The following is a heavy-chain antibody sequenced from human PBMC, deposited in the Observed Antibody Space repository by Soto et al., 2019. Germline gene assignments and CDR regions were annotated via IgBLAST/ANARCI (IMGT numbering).Heavy chain of an antibody. Sequence: GGSLRLSCAASGFTFSSYAMSWVRQAPGKGLEWVSAISGSGGSTYYADSVKGRFTISRDNSKNTLYLQMNSLRAEDTAVYYCAKGNMIVVVITTLSWFDPWGQGTLVTVSS. CDR3: AKGNMIVVVITTLSWFDP. CDR1: GFTFSSYA. V-gene: IGHV3-23*01. J-gene: IGHJ5*02. CDR2: ISGSGGST. D-gene: IGHD3-22*01.